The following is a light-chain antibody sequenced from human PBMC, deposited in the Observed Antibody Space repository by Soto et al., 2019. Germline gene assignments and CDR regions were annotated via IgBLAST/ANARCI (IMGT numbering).Light chain of an antibody. CDR1: QSVDSH. V-gene: IGKV3-11*01. Sequence: EIVLTQSPASLSLSPGERATLSCRASQSVDSHLVWYQQKPGQAPRLLIFGASNRATGIPARFSGSGSGTDFTLAINRLEPDDFAVYYCQQRSDWLITFGQGTRLEI. CDR3: QQRSDWLIT. J-gene: IGKJ5*01. CDR2: GAS.